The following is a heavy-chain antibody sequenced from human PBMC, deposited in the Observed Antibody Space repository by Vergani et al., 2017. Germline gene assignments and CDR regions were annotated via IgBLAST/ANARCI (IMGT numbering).Heavy chain of an antibody. CDR2: ISGSGGST. CDR3: AKDPRRRAAAGNGRSDY. V-gene: IGHV3-23*04. Sequence: EVQLVESGGGLVQPGGSLRLSCSASGFTFSSYAMSWVRQAPGKGLEWVSAISGSGGSTYYADSVKGRLTISRDNSKTTRYLQMNGLRAEDTAVYYCAKDPRRRAAAGNGRSDYWGQGTLVTVSS. D-gene: IGHD6-13*01. J-gene: IGHJ4*02. CDR1: GFTFSSYA.